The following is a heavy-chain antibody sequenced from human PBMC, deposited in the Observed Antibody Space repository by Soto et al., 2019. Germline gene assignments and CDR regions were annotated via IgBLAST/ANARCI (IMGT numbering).Heavy chain of an antibody. D-gene: IGHD3-16*01. CDR1: GDSISDTSYY. J-gene: IGHJ1*01. CDR3: ARLGGQMAADS. Sequence: PSETLSLTYSVFGDSISDTSYYWGWIRQPPGKGLEWIANIYYSGNTFYNPSLKSRVTLSVDTSKNQFSLKLTSVTAADAAVYYCARLGGQMAADSWGPGTLVTVSS. CDR2: IYYSGNT. V-gene: IGHV4-39*01.